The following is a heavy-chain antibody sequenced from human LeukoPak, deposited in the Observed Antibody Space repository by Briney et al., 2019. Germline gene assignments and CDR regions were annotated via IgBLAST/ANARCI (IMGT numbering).Heavy chain of an antibody. V-gene: IGHV4-30-4*08. CDR2: IYYSGST. J-gene: IGHJ4*02. CDR1: GGSISSGDYY. CDR3: ARELHCSGGSCQEG. D-gene: IGHD2-15*01. Sequence: SETLSLTCTVSGGSISSGDYYWRWIRQPPGKGLEWIGYIYYSGSTYYNPSLKSRVTISVDTSKNQFSLKLSSVTAADTAVYYCARELHCSGGSCQEGWGQGTLVTVSS.